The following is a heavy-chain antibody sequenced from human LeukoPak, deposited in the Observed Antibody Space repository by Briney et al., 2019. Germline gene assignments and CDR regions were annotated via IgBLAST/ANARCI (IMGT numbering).Heavy chain of an antibody. CDR3: ARRPLAAPPNWFDP. V-gene: IGHV4-34*01. J-gene: IGHJ5*02. CDR1: GGSFSGYY. CDR2: INHSGST. Sequence: PSETLSLTCAVYGGSFSGYYWSWIRQPPGKGLEWMGEINHSGSTNYNPSLKSRVTISVDTSKNQFSLKLSSVTAADTAVYYCARRPLAAPPNWFDPWGQGTLVTVSS. D-gene: IGHD3-3*02.